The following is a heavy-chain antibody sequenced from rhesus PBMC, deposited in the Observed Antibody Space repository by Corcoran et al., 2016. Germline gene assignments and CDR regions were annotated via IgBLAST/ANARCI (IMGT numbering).Heavy chain of an antibody. Sequence: QVQLQESGPGLEKPSETLSLTCAVSGGSISSGYGWSWIRQPPGRGLEWIGYIYGSSGNTYYNPSLKSRVTISKDTSKNQFSLKLSSVTAADTAVYYCATYNFWTGYRDYWGQGVLVTVSS. J-gene: IGHJ4*01. CDR1: GGSISSGYG. D-gene: IGHD3-3*01. V-gene: IGHV4S7*01. CDR2: IYGSSGNT. CDR3: ATYNFWTGYRDY.